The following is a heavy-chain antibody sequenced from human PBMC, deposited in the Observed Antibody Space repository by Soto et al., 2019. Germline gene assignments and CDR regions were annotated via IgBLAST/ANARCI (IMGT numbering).Heavy chain of an antibody. V-gene: IGHV1-69*08. J-gene: IGHJ4*02. Sequence: QVQLVQSGAEVKKPGSSVKVSCKASGGAFTNDIITWVRQAPGQGLEWMGRIIPLLDITNYAQKSKGRVTITADKSTSTAYMELNSLISEDTAVYYCARDSPIGSTFSGYDAIDYWGQGTLVTVSS. CDR1: GGAFTNDI. CDR2: IIPLLDIT. CDR3: ARDSPIGSTFSGYDAIDY. D-gene: IGHD5-12*01.